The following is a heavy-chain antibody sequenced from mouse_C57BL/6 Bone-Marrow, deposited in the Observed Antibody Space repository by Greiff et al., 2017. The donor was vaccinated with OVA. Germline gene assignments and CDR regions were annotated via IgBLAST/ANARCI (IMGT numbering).Heavy chain of an antibody. V-gene: IGHV2-5*01. CDR2: IWRGGST. CDR1: GFSLTSYG. CDR3: AKIRDYYGSSYDYYAMDY. J-gene: IGHJ4*01. D-gene: IGHD1-1*01. Sequence: VKLMESGPGLVQPSQSLSITCTVSGFSLTSYGVHWVRQSPGKGLEWLGVIWRGGSTDYNAAFMSRLSITKDNSKSQVFFKMNSLQADDTAIYYCAKIRDYYGSSYDYYAMDYWGQGTSVTVSS.